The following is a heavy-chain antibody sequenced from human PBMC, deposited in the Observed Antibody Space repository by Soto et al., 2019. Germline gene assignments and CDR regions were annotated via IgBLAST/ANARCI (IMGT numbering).Heavy chain of an antibody. CDR2: IYYSGST. CDR1: GGSISSGGYY. Sequence: PSETLSLTCTVSGGSISSGGYYWSWIRQHPGKGLEWIGYIYYSGSTYYNPSLKSRVTISVDTSKNQFSLELSSVTAADTAVYYCARGETYYYDSSGYFWFDPWGQGTLVTVS. J-gene: IGHJ5*02. D-gene: IGHD3-22*01. CDR3: ARGETYYYDSSGYFWFDP. V-gene: IGHV4-31*03.